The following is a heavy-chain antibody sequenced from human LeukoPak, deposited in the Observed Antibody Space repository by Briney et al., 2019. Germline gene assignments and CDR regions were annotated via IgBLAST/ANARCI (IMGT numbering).Heavy chain of an antibody. CDR1: GFTVSSNC. D-gene: IGHD2-2*01. V-gene: IGHV3-66*01. CDR2: IYSGGST. CDR3: ARGPYQPLLTL. J-gene: IGHJ4*02. Sequence: GGSLRLSCAASGFTVSSNCMSWVRQAPGKGLEWVSVIYSGGSTYYADSVKGRFTISRDNSKNTLYLQMNSLRAEDTAVYYCARGPYQPLLTLWGQGTLVTVSS.